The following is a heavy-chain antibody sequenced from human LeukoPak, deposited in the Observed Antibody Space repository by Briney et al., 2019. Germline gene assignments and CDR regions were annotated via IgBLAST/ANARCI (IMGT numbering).Heavy chain of an antibody. J-gene: IGHJ6*03. CDR3: ARLGGSIAARPGYYYYYMDV. CDR1: GGSISSYY. D-gene: IGHD6-6*01. V-gene: IGHV4-4*09. Sequence: SETLSLTCTVSGGSISSYYWSWIRQPPGKGLEWIGYICTSGSTNYNPSLKSRVTISVDTSKNQFSLKLSSVTAADTAVYYCARLGGSIAARPGYYYYYMDVWGKGTTVTVSS. CDR2: ICTSGST.